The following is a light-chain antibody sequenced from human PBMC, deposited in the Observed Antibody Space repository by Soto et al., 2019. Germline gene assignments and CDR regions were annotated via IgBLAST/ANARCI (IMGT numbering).Light chain of an antibody. J-gene: IGKJ5*01. CDR3: QQYNNWPLT. CDR1: QSVRSN. CDR2: GAY. V-gene: IGKV3-15*01. Sequence: EIVMTQSPGTLSVSPWGRANISCRASQSVRSNLAWYQQKPGQAPRLLIYGAYSRATGIPVRFSGSGSGTEFTLTISSMQSEDFAVYYCQQYNNWPLTFGQGKRLEIK.